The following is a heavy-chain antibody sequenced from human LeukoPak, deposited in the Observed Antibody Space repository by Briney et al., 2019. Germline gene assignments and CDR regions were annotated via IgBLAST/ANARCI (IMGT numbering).Heavy chain of an antibody. J-gene: IGHJ4*02. D-gene: IGHD2-21*02. Sequence: ASVKVSCKASGYTFTSYGITWVRQAPGQGLEWMGWISDYNGETNYAQKLQGRVTMTTDTSTSTAYMELRSLRSDDTAAYYCARARMVTRDFDYWGQGTLVTVSS. CDR3: ARARMVTRDFDY. CDR2: ISDYNGET. V-gene: IGHV1-18*01. CDR1: GYTFTSYG.